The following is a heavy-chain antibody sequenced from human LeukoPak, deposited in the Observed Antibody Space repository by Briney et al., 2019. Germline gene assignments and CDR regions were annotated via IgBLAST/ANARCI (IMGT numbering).Heavy chain of an antibody. V-gene: IGHV4-34*01. D-gene: IGHD4-17*01. Sequence: SETLSLTCAVYGGSFSGYYWSWIRQPPGKGLEWIGEINHSGSTNCNPSLKSRVTISVDTSKNQFSLKLSSVTAADTAVYYCARGGLDYGDYPDYWGQGTLVAVSS. CDR1: GGSFSGYY. CDR3: ARGGLDYGDYPDY. CDR2: INHSGST. J-gene: IGHJ4*02.